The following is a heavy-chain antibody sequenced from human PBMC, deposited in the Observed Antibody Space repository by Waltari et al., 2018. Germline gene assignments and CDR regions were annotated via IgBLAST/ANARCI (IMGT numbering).Heavy chain of an antibody. CDR2: ISVNSEYI. CDR3: ASLASI. D-gene: IGHD3-3*02. CDR1: GFSFSIYP. V-gene: IGHV3-21*02. J-gene: IGHJ4*02. Sequence: EVQLVESGGGLVKPGGSLILSGAASGFSFSIYPMSWVRQAPGKGLEWVACISVNSEYIFYADSVRGRFTISRDNAKNSLYLQMNSLTAEDTAVYYCASLASIWGQGTLVTVSS.